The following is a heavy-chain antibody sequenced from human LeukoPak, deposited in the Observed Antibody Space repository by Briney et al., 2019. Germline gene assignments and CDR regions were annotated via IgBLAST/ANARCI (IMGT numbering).Heavy chain of an antibody. CDR2: IYYSGST. V-gene: IGHV4-59*01. J-gene: IGHJ4*02. CDR1: GGSISSYY. Sequence: SETLSLTCTVSGGSISSYYWSWIRQPPGKGLEWIGYIYYSGSTNYNPSLKSRVTISVDTSKNQFSLKLSSVTAADTAVYYCARAGTPGYGSGRGGHIYWGQGTLVTVSS. CDR3: ARAGTPGYGSGRGGHIY. D-gene: IGHD3-10*01.